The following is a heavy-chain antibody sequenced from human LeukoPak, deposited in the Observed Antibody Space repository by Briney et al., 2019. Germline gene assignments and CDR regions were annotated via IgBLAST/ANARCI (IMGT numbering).Heavy chain of an antibody. D-gene: IGHD3-22*01. J-gene: IGHJ4*01. CDR1: GFTFSSYA. V-gene: IGHV3-23*01. CDR2: IRGSGGGT. CDR3: AKAEGITMIVVVIIPFDY. Sequence: GGSLRLSCAASGFTFSSYAISWVRRAQGKGLEWVSDIRGSGGGTYYADSVKGRFTISRNNSKNTLYLQMNSLRAEDTAVYYCAKAEGITMIVVVIIPFDYWGHGTLFTVSS.